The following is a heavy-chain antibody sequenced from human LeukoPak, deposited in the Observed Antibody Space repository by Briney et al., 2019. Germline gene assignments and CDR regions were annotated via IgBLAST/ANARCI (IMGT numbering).Heavy chain of an antibody. Sequence: GASVKVSCKASGYTFTSYYMHWVRQAPGQGLEWRGIINPSGGSTSYAQKFQGRVTMTRDMSTSTDYMELSSLRSEDTAVYYCARDNSVEDTAWWFDSWGQGTLVTVSS. CDR1: GYTFTSYY. CDR2: INPSGGST. J-gene: IGHJ5*01. D-gene: IGHD4-23*01. CDR3: ARDNSVEDTAWWFDS. V-gene: IGHV1-46*01.